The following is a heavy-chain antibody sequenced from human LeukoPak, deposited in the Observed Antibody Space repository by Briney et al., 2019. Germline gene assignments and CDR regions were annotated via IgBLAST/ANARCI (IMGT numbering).Heavy chain of an antibody. CDR3: AVYCSSTSCFVFDI. Sequence: GGSLRLSCAASGFTFSSYAMSWVRQAPGKGLEWVSGISGSGDDTYYADSVKGRFTISRDNAKNSLYLQMNSLRAEDTAVYYCAVYCSSTSCFVFDIWGQGTMVTVSS. D-gene: IGHD2-2*01. CDR1: GFTFSSYA. J-gene: IGHJ3*02. CDR2: ISGSGDDT. V-gene: IGHV3-23*01.